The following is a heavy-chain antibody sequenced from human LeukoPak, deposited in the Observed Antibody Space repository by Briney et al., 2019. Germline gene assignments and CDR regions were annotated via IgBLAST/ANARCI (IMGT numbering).Heavy chain of an antibody. V-gene: IGHV1-69*04. J-gene: IGHJ4*02. CDR1: GGTFSSYA. D-gene: IGHD3-22*01. CDR2: IISILGIA. CDR3: AREGTYYYDSSGYY. Sequence: GASVKVSCKASGGTFSSYAISWVRQAPGQGLEWMGRIISILGIANYAQKFQGRVTITADKSTSTAYMELSSLRSEDTAVYYCAREGTYYYDSSGYYWGQGTLVTVSS.